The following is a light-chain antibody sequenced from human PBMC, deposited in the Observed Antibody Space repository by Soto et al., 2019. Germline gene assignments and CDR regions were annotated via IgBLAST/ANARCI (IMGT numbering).Light chain of an antibody. CDR2: GAS. CDR1: QSVSSSY. CDR3: QQYGSSPT. V-gene: IGKV3-20*01. Sequence: EIVLTQSPGTLSLSPGERATLSCRASQSVSSSYLAWYQQKPDQAPRFHIYGASSRTTGIPDRFSGSGSGTDFNLTISRLEREDFAVYYCQQYGSSPTFGQGTKVQIE. J-gene: IGKJ1*01.